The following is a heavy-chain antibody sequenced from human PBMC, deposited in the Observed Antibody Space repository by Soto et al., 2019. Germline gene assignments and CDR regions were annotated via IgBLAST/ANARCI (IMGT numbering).Heavy chain of an antibody. V-gene: IGHV3-23*01. D-gene: IGHD6-19*01. Sequence: GGSLRLSCAASGFTFSSYAMSWVRQAPGKGLEWVSAISGSGGSTYYADSVKGRFTISRDNSKNTPYLQMNSLRAEDTAVYYCAKDHLVAVESYWGQGTLVTVSS. CDR2: ISGSGGST. CDR3: AKDHLVAVESY. CDR1: GFTFSSYA. J-gene: IGHJ4*02.